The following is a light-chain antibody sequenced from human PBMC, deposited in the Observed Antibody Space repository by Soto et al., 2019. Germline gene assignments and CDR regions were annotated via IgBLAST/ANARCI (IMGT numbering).Light chain of an antibody. CDR2: GVS. CDR1: QSVSSY. J-gene: IGKJ1*01. Sequence: EIVLTQSPVTLSLSPGERATLSCRASQSVSSYLAWYQQKPGQAPRLLIYGVSSRATGIPDRFSGSGSGTDFTLTISRLEPEDFAVYYCQQYDSSPRTFGQGTKVDIK. V-gene: IGKV3-20*01. CDR3: QQYDSSPRT.